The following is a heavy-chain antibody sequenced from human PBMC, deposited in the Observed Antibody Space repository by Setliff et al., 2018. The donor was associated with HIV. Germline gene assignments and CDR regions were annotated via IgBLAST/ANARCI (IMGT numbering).Heavy chain of an antibody. V-gene: IGHV4-4*09. CDR1: GGPISSYY. J-gene: IGHJ4*02. CDR3: ARDYYYQD. Sequence: PSETLSLTCTVSGGPISSYYWSWIRQSPGKGLEWIGYTYTSGSTNYNHNPSLKSRVTISVDTSKNRFSLKLSSVTAADTAVYYCARDYYYQDWGQGTLVTVSS. CDR2: TYTSGST. D-gene: IGHD3-22*01.